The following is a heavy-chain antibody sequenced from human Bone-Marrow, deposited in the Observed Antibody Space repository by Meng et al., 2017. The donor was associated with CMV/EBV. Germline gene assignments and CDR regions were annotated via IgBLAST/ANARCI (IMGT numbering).Heavy chain of an antibody. CDR2: IRWNGDTT. CDR3: ARVAEVRFLDYRCDP. Sequence: GESLKISCAASGFTFDDYGMNWVRQAPGKGLEWVSGIRWNGDTTGYTDSVKGRFTVSRDNTNNTLFLQMNSLRAEDTAIYYCARVAEVRFLDYRCDPWGQGTLVTVSS. J-gene: IGHJ5*02. V-gene: IGHV3-20*04. CDR1: GFTFDDYG. D-gene: IGHD3-3*01.